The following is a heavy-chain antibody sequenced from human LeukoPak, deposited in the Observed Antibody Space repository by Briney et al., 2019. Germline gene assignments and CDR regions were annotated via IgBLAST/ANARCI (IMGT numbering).Heavy chain of an antibody. CDR1: GGSISSYY. CDR3: AREIRYCSSTSCYPEGNWFDP. V-gene: IGHV4-59*01. CDR2: IYYSGST. D-gene: IGHD2-2*01. J-gene: IGHJ5*02. Sequence: SETLSLTCTASGGSISSYYWSWIRQPPGKGLEWIGYIYYSGSTNYNPSLKSRVTISVDTSKNQFSLKLSSVTAADTAVYYCAREIRYCSSTSCYPEGNWFDPWGQGTLVTVSS.